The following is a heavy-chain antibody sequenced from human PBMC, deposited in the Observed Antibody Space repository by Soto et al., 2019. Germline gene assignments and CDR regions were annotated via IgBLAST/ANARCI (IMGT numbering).Heavy chain of an antibody. CDR3: AKDQPKLFGVVITIDY. CDR2: ISGSGGST. V-gene: IGHV3-23*01. CDR1: GFTFSSYA. Sequence: PGGSLRLSCAASGFTFSSYAMSWVRQAPGKGLEWVSSISGSGGSTYYADSVKGRFTISRDNSKNTLYLQMNSLRAEDTAVYYCAKDQPKLFGVVITIDYWGQGTLVTVSS. J-gene: IGHJ4*02. D-gene: IGHD3-3*01.